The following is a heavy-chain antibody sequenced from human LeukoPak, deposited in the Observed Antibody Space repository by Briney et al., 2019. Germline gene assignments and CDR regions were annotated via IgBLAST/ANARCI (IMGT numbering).Heavy chain of an antibody. V-gene: IGHV4-39*07. J-gene: IGHJ5*02. D-gene: IGHD3-10*01. CDR1: GGSISSSSYY. CDR3: ARDNLVLLWFGERGWFDP. Sequence: PETLSLTCTVSGGSISSSSYYWGWIRQPPGKGLEWIGSIYYSGSTYYNPSLKSRVTISVDTSKNQFSLKLSSVTAADTAVYYCARDNLVLLWFGERGWFDPWGQGTLVTVSS. CDR2: IYYSGST.